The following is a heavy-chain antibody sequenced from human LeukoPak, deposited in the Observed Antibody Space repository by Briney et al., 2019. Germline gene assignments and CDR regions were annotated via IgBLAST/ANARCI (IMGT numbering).Heavy chain of an antibody. CDR1: GGSISSYY. CDR3: ACRYYDSSGYHDY. V-gene: IGHV4-59*08. J-gene: IGHJ4*02. Sequence: SETLSLTCTVSGGSISSYYWSWIRQPPGKGLEWNGYIYYSGSTKYNPSLKSRVTISVDTSKNQFSLNLSSVTAADTAVYYCACRYYDSSGYHDYWGQGTLVTVSS. D-gene: IGHD3-22*01. CDR2: IYYSGST.